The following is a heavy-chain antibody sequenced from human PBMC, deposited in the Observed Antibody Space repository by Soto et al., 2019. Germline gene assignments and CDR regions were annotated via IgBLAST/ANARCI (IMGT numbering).Heavy chain of an antibody. CDR2: IYHSGST. V-gene: IGHV4-30-2*01. J-gene: IGHJ5*02. CDR3: ARSHYDILTGYTNWFDH. Sequence: PXETLSLTCAVSGGSSSSGGYSWSWIRQPPGKGLEWIGYIYHSGSTYYNPSLKSRVTISVDRSKNQFSLKLSSVTAADTAVYYCARSHYDILTGYTNWFDHWGQGTLVTVSS. D-gene: IGHD3-9*01. CDR1: GGSSSSGGYS.